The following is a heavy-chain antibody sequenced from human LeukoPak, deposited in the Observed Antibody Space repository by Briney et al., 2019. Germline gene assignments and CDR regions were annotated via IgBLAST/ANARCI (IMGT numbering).Heavy chain of an antibody. CDR3: ARDTYRFYDY. J-gene: IGHJ4*02. Sequence: GGSLRLSCAASGFTFRSYLMGWVRQAPGKELEWVASMSGDGGERDYLDSVKGRVTISRDNAKNSMYLQMNSLRAEDTAVYYCARDTYRFYDYWGQGTLVTVSS. CDR1: GFTFRSYL. CDR2: MSGDGGER. V-gene: IGHV3-7*01.